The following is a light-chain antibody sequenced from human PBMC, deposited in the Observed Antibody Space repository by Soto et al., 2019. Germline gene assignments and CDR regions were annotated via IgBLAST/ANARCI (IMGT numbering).Light chain of an antibody. CDR3: MQALQTPLT. CDR1: QSLLHSNGYNY. Sequence: DIVMTQSTLSLPVTPGEPASISCRSSQSLLHSNGYNYLDWYLQKPGQSPQLLIYLGSNRASGVPDRFSGSGSGTDFTLKISRVEAEDVGVYYCMQALQTPLTLGGGTKVDIK. J-gene: IGKJ4*01. CDR2: LGS. V-gene: IGKV2-28*01.